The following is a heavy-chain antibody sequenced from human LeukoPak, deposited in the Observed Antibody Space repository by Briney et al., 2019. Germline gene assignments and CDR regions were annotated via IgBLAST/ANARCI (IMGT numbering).Heavy chain of an antibody. D-gene: IGHD3-22*01. CDR2: IIPIFGTA. CDR3: ARGHSSGILDY. CDR1: GGTFSSYA. Sequence: SVKVSCKASGGTFSSYAISWVRQAPGQGLEWMGRIIPIFGTANYAQKFLGRVTITTDESTSTAYMELSSLRSEDTAVYYCARGHSSGILDYWGQGTLVTVSS. V-gene: IGHV1-69*05. J-gene: IGHJ4*02.